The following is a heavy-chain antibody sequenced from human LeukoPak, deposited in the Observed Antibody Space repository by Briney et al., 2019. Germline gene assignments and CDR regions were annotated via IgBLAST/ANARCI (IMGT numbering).Heavy chain of an antibody. D-gene: IGHD3/OR15-3a*01. CDR2: IKQDGSEE. CDR3: ARDGLGSAFDY. Sequence: GGSLRLSCAASGFTFSSYWMTWVRQAPGKGLEWVANIKQDGSEEYYVDSVKGRFTIPRDNAKNSLYLQMNSLRAEDTAVYYCARDGLGSAFDYWGQGTLVTVSS. V-gene: IGHV3-7*01. CDR1: GFTFSSYW. J-gene: IGHJ4*02.